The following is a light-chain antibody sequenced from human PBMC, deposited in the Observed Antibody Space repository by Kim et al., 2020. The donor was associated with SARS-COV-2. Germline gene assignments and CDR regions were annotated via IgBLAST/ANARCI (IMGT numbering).Light chain of an antibody. CDR3: QQYVDSPLT. CDR2: GAS. CDR1: QNIRGDS. V-gene: IGKV3-20*01. Sequence: EMVLTQSPGTVSLSPGETVTLSCRASQNIRGDSLAWYQQRPGQAPRVLIYGASSRATGMPDMFSASGSGTDFTLTISRLQPEDFAVYYCQQYVDSPLTFGQGTRLEIK. J-gene: IGKJ5*01.